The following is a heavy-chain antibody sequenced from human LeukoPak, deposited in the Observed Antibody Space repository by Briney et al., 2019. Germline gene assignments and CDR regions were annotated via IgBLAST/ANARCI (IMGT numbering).Heavy chain of an antibody. CDR3: ARDTSRYYYYYGMDV. V-gene: IGHV3-33*01. Sequence: GGSLRLSCAASGSTLSSYGMHWVRQAPGKGLEWVAVIWYDGSNKYYADSVKGRFTISRDNSKNTLYLQMNSLRAEDTAVYYCARDTSRYYYYYGMDVWGQGTTVTVSS. CDR1: GSTLSSYG. J-gene: IGHJ6*02. D-gene: IGHD3-3*01. CDR2: IWYDGSNK.